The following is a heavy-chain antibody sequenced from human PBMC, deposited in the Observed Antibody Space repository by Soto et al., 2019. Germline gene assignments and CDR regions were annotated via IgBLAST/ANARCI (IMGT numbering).Heavy chain of an antibody. D-gene: IGHD1-26*01. J-gene: IGHJ4*02. V-gene: IGHV1-46*01. Sequence: QVQLVQSGAEVKKPGASVKVSCKASGDTFTSYYMHWVRQAPGQGLEWMGIINASGGSTSYAQKFQGRVTMTRDTSTSTVYMELSSLRSEDTALYYCAGDSGTFFFDYWGQGTLVTVYS. CDR1: GDTFTSYY. CDR2: INASGGST. CDR3: AGDSGTFFFDY.